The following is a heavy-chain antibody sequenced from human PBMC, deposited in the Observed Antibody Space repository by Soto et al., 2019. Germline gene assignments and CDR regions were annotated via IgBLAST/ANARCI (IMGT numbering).Heavy chain of an antibody. D-gene: IGHD3-22*01. CDR1: GGSISSGDYY. CDR2: IYYSGST. J-gene: IGHJ3*02. CDR3: AGDQYYYDSSGDAFDI. Sequence: SETLSLTCTVSGGSISSGDYYWSWIRQPPGKGLEWIGYIYYSGSTYYNPSLKSRVTISVDTSKNQFSLKLSSVTAADTAVYYCAGDQYYYDSSGDAFDIWGQGTMVTVSS. V-gene: IGHV4-30-4*01.